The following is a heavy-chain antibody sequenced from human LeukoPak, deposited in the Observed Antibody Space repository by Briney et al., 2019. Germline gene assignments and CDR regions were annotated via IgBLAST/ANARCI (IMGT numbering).Heavy chain of an antibody. Sequence: ASVKVSCKASGYTFTSYYMHWVRQAPGQGLEWMGIINPSGGSTSYAQKFQGRVTMTRDMSTSTVYMELSSLRSEDTAVYYCARTPGFFDILTGLTLDYWGQGTLVTVSS. D-gene: IGHD3-9*01. CDR2: INPSGGST. V-gene: IGHV1-46*01. CDR1: GYTFTSYY. J-gene: IGHJ4*02. CDR3: ARTPGFFDILTGLTLDY.